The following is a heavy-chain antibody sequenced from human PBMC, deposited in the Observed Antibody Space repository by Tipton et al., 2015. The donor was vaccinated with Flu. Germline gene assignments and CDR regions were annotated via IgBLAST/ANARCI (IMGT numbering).Heavy chain of an antibody. J-gene: IGHJ4*02. V-gene: IGHV1-46*01. D-gene: IGHD1-1*01. CDR3: ARDFAGTAAPFDY. Sequence: QMQLVQSGAEVKKPGASVKVSCKASGYTFTTYYVHWVRQAPGQGLEWMGVINPSDGSTTYAQKFQGRVTMTRDTSTSTVYMNLSSLRSEDTALYYCARDFAGTAAPFDYWGQGTLVTVSS. CDR2: INPSDGST. CDR1: GYTFTTYY.